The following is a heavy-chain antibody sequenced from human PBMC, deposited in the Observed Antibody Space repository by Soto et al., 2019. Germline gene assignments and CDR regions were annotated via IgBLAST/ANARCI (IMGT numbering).Heavy chain of an antibody. Sequence: GGSLRLSCAASGFTFSIYAMSWVRQAPGKGLEWVSATSGSGGSTYYADSVKGRFTISRDNSKNTLYLQMNSLRAEDTAVYYCARARGDYLFDYWGQGTLVTVSS. J-gene: IGHJ4*02. CDR3: ARARGDYLFDY. D-gene: IGHD4-17*01. CDR1: GFTFSIYA. V-gene: IGHV3-23*01. CDR2: TSGSGGST.